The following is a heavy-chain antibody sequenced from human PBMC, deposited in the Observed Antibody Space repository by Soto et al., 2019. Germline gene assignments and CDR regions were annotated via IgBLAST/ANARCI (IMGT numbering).Heavy chain of an antibody. CDR3: ARDRGLRLGDPAGYSDY. J-gene: IGHJ4*02. V-gene: IGHV1-69*01. CDR2: IIPIFGTA. Sequence: QVQLVQSGAEVKKPGSSVKVSCKASGGTFSSYAISWVRQAPGQGLEWMGGIIPIFGTANYAQKFQGRVTITADESTSTAYMELSSLRSEDTAVYYCARDRGLRLGDPAGYSDYWGQGTLVTVSS. D-gene: IGHD3-16*01. CDR1: GGTFSSYA.